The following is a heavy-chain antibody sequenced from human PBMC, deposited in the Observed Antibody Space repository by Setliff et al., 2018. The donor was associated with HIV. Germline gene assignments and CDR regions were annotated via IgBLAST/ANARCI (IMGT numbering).Heavy chain of an antibody. CDR2: IYPDSNNI. D-gene: IGHD7-27*01. V-gene: IGHV3-48*01. J-gene: IGHJ4*02. Sequence: GGSLRLSCAASGFTFSDYPMNWVRQAPGKGLEWVSHIYPDSNNIDYTDSVKGRFTISRDNAKNSLYRQMNSLRAEDAAVYYCATDLHWAFDYWGQGSLVTVSS. CDR3: ATDLHWAFDY. CDR1: GFTFSDYP.